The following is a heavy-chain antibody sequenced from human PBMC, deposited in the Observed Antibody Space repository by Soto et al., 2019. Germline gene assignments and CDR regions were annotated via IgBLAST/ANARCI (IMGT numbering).Heavy chain of an antibody. Sequence: GASVKVSCKASGYTFTSYGISWVRQAPGQGLEWMGWISAYNGNTNYAQKLQGRVTMTTDTSTSTAYMELRSLRSDDTAVYYCARDPSTVRDHEYFQHWGQGTLVTVSS. J-gene: IGHJ1*01. CDR2: ISAYNGNT. V-gene: IGHV1-18*01. D-gene: IGHD1-26*01. CDR3: ARDPSTVRDHEYFQH. CDR1: GYTFTSYG.